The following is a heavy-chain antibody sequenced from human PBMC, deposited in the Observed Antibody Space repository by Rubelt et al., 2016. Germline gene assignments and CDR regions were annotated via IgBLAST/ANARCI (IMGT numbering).Heavy chain of an antibody. Sequence: QVQLVQSGAEVKKPGASVKVSCKASGYTFTSYAMHWVRQAPGQRLEWMGWINAGNGHTKYSQEFRGRVTINRDTSASTAYMELSSLRSEDTAVYYCARAQRIRLLMVYAPTFDYWGQGTLVTVSS. V-gene: IGHV1-3*01. D-gene: IGHD2-8*01. CDR3: ARAQRIRLLMVYAPTFDY. J-gene: IGHJ4*02. CDR2: INAGNGHT. CDR1: GYTFTSYA.